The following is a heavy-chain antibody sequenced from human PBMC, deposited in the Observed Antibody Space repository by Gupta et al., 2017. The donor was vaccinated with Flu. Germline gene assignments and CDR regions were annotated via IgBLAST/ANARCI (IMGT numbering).Heavy chain of an antibody. CDR2: IYYSGRT. V-gene: IGHV4-39*01. J-gene: IGHJ4*02. CDR1: GGSISSGSYY. CDR3: ARLGYSSSWVDS. D-gene: IGHD6-13*01. Sequence: QLQLQESGPGLVKPSETLPLTCTVSGGSISSGSYYWGWIRQPPGKGLDWIGSIYYSGRTYYAPSLKSRVTISVDTSKNQFSLRLNSVTATDTAVYYCARLGYSSSWVDSWGQGTLVTVSS.